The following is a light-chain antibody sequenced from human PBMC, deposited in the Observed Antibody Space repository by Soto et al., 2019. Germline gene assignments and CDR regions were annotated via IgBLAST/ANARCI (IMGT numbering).Light chain of an antibody. Sequence: EIVITQSQATLSLSPWERGILSCRASQSVSSNLAWYQQKPGQAPRLLIYGASTRATGIPARFSGSGSGTEFTLTISSLQSEDFAVYYCQQYNNWPLTFGQGTKVDI. CDR3: QQYNNWPLT. CDR1: QSVSSN. CDR2: GAS. J-gene: IGKJ1*01. V-gene: IGKV3-15*01.